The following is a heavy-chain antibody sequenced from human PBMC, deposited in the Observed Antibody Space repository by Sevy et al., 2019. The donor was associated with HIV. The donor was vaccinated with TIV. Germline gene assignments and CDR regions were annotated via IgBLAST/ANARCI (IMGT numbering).Heavy chain of an antibody. CDR3: ARLRGCSGGSCFFGMDV. D-gene: IGHD2-15*01. CDR1: VFTFSSSW. CDR2: IKQDGSQK. Sequence: GGSLRLSCAASVFTFSSSWVSWVRQAPGRGLEWVASIKQDGSQKYYVDSVKGRFTISRDNAKNSLYLLMNFLRAEDTAVYYCARLRGCSGGSCFFGMDVWGQGTTVTVSS. J-gene: IGHJ6*02. V-gene: IGHV3-7*01.